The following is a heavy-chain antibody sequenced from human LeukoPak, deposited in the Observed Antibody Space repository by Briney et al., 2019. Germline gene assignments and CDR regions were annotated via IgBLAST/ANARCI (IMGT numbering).Heavy chain of an antibody. D-gene: IGHD3-9*01. J-gene: IGHJ4*02. Sequence: SETLSLTCTVSGGSVSSGSYYWSWIRQPPGKGLEWIGYIYYSGSTNYNPSLKSRVTISVDTSKNQFSLKLSSVTAADTAVYYCARGPTSFLTGYYYYFDYWGQGTLVTVSS. CDR1: GGSVSSGSYY. V-gene: IGHV4-61*01. CDR2: IYYSGST. CDR3: ARGPTSFLTGYYYYFDY.